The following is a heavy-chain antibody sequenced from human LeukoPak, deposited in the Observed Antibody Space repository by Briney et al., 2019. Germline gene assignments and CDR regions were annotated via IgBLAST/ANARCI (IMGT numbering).Heavy chain of an antibody. CDR3: ARDRPVTGANWFDP. Sequence: SETLSLTCAVYGGSFSGYYWSWIRQPPGKGLEWIGEINHSGSTNYNPSLKSRVTISVDTSKNQFSLRLSSVTAADTAVYYCARDRPVTGANWFDPWGQGALVTVSS. J-gene: IGHJ5*02. D-gene: IGHD4-11*01. CDR1: GGSFSGYY. CDR2: INHSGST. V-gene: IGHV4-34*01.